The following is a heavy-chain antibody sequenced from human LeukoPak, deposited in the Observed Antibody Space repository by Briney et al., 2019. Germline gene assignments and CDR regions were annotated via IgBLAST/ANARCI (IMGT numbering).Heavy chain of an antibody. Sequence: GGSLRLSCAASGFTFSSYAMSWVRQAPGKGLEWVSAISGSGGSTYYADSVKGRFTISRDNSKNTLYLQMNSLRAEDTAVYYCAKLLGITGTYDAFDMWGQGTRVTVSS. CDR3: AKLLGITGTYDAFDM. CDR1: GFTFSSYA. J-gene: IGHJ3*02. CDR2: ISGSGGST. V-gene: IGHV3-23*01. D-gene: IGHD1-20*01.